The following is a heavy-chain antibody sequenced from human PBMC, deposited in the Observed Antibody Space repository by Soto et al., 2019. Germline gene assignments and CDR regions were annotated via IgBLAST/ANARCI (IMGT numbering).Heavy chain of an antibody. CDR2: IVVGSGNT. CDR3: AAGEAGGIVVVAATLLIGGEYFQH. J-gene: IGHJ1*01. CDR1: GFTFTSSA. Sequence: ASVKVSCKASGFTFTSSAVQWVRQARGQRLEWIGWIVVGSGNTNYAQKFQERVTITRDMSKSTAYMELSSLRSEDTAVYYCAAGEAGGIVVVAATLLIGGEYFQHWGQGTLVTVSS. V-gene: IGHV1-58*01. D-gene: IGHD2-15*01.